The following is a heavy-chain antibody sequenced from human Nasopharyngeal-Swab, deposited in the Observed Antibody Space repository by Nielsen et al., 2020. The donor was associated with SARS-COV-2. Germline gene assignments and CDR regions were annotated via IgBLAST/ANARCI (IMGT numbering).Heavy chain of an antibody. CDR2: ISGSGGST. Sequence: VRQAPGKGLEWVSAISGSGGSTYYAGSVKGRFTISRDNSKNTLYLQMNSLRAEDTAVYYCAKLSPYYYGSGSSHDAFDIWGQGTMVTVSS. J-gene: IGHJ3*02. D-gene: IGHD3-10*01. CDR3: AKLSPYYYGSGSSHDAFDI. V-gene: IGHV3-23*01.